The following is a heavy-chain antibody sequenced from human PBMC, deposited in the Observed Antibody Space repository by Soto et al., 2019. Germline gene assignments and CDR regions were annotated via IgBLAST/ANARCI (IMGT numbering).Heavy chain of an antibody. CDR2: ISYEGSNK. D-gene: IGHD3-10*01. V-gene: IGHV3-30*18. CDR3: AKDGGSGEAWDGEHYYYYGMDV. J-gene: IGHJ6*02. CDR1: GFTFSSYG. Sequence: QVQLVESGGGVVQPGRSLRLSCAASGFTFSSYGMHWVRQAPGTGLEWVAVISYEGSNKYYADSVKGRVTISRENSKNTLYLQMNSLRAEDTAVYYCAKDGGSGEAWDGEHYYYYGMDVWGQGTTVTVSS.